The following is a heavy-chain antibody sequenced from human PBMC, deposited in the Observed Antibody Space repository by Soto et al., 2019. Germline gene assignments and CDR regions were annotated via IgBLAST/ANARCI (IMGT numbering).Heavy chain of an antibody. J-gene: IGHJ4*02. D-gene: IGHD6-6*01. CDR1: GFTVSSNY. CDR2: IYSGGST. CDR3: ARGGRVRSSSSPIDY. V-gene: IGHV3-53*01. Sequence: EVQLVESGGGLIQPGGSLRLSCAASGFTVSSNYMSWVRQAPGKGLVWVSVIYSGGSTYYADSVKGRFTISRDNSKNTLYLQMNSLRAEETAVYYCARGGRVRSSSSPIDYWGQGTLVTVSS.